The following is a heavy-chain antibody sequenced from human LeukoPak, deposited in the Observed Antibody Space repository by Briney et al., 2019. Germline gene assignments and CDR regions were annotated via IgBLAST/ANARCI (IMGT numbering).Heavy chain of an antibody. D-gene: IGHD6-6*01. CDR1: GGTFSSYA. CDR3: ARGPAARPFDY. V-gene: IGHV1-69*13. CDR2: ILPIFGTA. J-gene: IGHJ4*02. Sequence: ASVKVSCKASGGTFSSYAISWVRQAPGQGLEWMGGILPIFGTANYAQKFQGRVTITADHSTSTAYMELSSLRSEDTAVYYCARGPAARPFDYWGQGTLVTVSS.